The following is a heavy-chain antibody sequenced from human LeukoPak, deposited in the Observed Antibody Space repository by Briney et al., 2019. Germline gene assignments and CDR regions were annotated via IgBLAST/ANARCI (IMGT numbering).Heavy chain of an antibody. CDR1: GFGFSSYE. D-gene: IGHD1-20*01. CDR2: ISTSGSTI. J-gene: IGHJ4*02. V-gene: IGHV3-48*03. Sequence: PGGSLRLSCAASGFGFSSYEMNWVRQAPGKGLEWVSYISTSGSTIYYADSVKGRFTISRDNARNSLYLQMNSLRAEDTAVYYCAREGNWNDRGFDHWGQGTLVTVSS. CDR3: AREGNWNDRGFDH.